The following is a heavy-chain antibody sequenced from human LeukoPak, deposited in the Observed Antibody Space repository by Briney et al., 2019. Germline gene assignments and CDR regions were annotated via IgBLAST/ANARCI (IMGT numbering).Heavy chain of an antibody. CDR3: ARAAAGTTNWFDP. J-gene: IGHJ5*02. D-gene: IGHD6-13*01. CDR2: IRYDGSNK. CDR1: GFTFSSYG. Sequence: GGSLRLSCAASGFTFSSYGMHWVRQAPGKGLEWVAFIRYDGSNKYYADSVKGRFTISRDNSKNTLYLQMNSLRAEDTAVYYCARAAAGTTNWFDPWGQATLVTVSS. V-gene: IGHV3-30*02.